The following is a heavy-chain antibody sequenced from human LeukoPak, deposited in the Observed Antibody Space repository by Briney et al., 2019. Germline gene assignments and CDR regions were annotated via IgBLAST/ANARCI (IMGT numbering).Heavy chain of an antibody. D-gene: IGHD3-22*01. CDR3: ARDYFDSSDYPQTYYYYYMDV. CDR1: GFSFDTHS. J-gene: IGHJ6*03. V-gene: IGHV3-21*01. Sequence: PGGSLRLSCTASGFSFDTHSMNWVRQAPGKGLEWVASISSTSTFIYSADSVKGRFTISRDTAKNSLFLQMNSLRAEDTAIYYCARDYFDSSDYPQTYYYYYMDVWGKGTTVTVSS. CDR2: ISSTSTFI.